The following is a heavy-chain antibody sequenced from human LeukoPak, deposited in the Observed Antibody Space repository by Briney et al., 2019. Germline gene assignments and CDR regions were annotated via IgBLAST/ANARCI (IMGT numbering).Heavy chain of an antibody. CDR2: ISAYNGNT. Sequence: ASVKVSCKASGYTFTSYGISWVRQAPGQGLEWMGWISAYNGNTNYAQKLQGRVTMTTDTSTSTAYMELRSLRSDDTAVYFCARAEYCSGNTCYPGWFDPWGQGTLVTVSS. CDR1: GYTFTSYG. CDR3: ARAEYCSGNTCYPGWFDP. J-gene: IGHJ5*02. V-gene: IGHV1-18*01. D-gene: IGHD2-15*01.